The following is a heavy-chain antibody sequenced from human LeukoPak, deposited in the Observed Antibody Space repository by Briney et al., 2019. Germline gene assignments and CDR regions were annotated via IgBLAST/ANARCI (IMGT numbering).Heavy chain of an antibody. J-gene: IGHJ4*02. CDR2: ISSSSSYI. CDR3: ARSPPSFRQLAPIDY. CDR1: GFTFSSYS. Sequence: GGSLRLSCAASGFTFSSYSMNWVRQAPGKGLEWVSSISSSSSYIYYADSVKGRFTISRDNAKNSLYLQMNSLRAEDTAVYYCARSPPSFRQLAPIDYWGRGTLGTVSS. D-gene: IGHD6-13*01. V-gene: IGHV3-21*01.